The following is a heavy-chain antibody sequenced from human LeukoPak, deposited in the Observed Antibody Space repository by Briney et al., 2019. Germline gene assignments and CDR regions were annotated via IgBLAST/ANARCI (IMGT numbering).Heavy chain of an antibody. CDR2: IKSKNNGGTT. CDR1: GSSFTNAW. J-gene: IGHJ3*02. Sequence: PGGSLRLSCAASGSSFTNAWMSWVRQAPGKGLEWVGRIKSKNNGGTTDYATPVKGRFTISRDDSKNTLYLEMDSLKTEDTAVYYCTTEGCLSTRCYTPNAFDIWGPGTVVTVSS. D-gene: IGHD2-2*02. CDR3: TTEGCLSTRCYTPNAFDI. V-gene: IGHV3-15*01.